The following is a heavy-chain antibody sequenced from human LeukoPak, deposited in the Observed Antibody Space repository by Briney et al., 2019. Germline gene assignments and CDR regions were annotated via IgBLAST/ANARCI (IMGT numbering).Heavy chain of an antibody. CDR2: INSGGDST. CDR3: TKGRPTGTRPLY. Sequence: GGSLRLSCVASGFTFSTFAMSWVRQAPGKGLEWVSGINSGGDSTYYADSVKGRFTISRDNSKSTLYLQINSLRAEDTARYYCTKGRPTGTRPLYWGQGALITVSS. J-gene: IGHJ4*02. CDR1: GFTFSTFA. D-gene: IGHD1-1*01. V-gene: IGHV3-23*01.